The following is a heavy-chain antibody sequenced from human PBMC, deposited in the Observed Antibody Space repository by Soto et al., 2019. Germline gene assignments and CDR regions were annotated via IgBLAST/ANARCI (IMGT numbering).Heavy chain of an antibody. Sequence: PGGSLRLSCAASGFTFDDYAMHWLRQIPGKGLEWVSGISWSGQRIGYADSVKGRFTISRDNAKNSLYLQMNSLKPDDAALYYCAKEIRKGDYGDPAFDYWGQGTLVTVSS. V-gene: IGHV3-9*01. J-gene: IGHJ4*02. D-gene: IGHD4-17*01. CDR3: AKEIRKGDYGDPAFDY. CDR2: ISWSGQRI. CDR1: GFTFDDYA.